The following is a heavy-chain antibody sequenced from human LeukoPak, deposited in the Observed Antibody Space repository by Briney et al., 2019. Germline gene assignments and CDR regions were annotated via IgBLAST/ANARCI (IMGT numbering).Heavy chain of an antibody. J-gene: IGHJ4*02. CDR1: GFTFSNYW. CDR3: ARGGSGANDY. CDR2: INSDGSST. D-gene: IGHD2-15*01. V-gene: IGHV3-74*01. Sequence: PGGSLRLSCATSGFTFSNYWMHWVRQAPGKGLVWVSRINSDGSSTSYADSVKGRFTISRDNAKNTLYMQMNSLRAEDTAVYYCARGGSGANDYWGQGTLVTVSS.